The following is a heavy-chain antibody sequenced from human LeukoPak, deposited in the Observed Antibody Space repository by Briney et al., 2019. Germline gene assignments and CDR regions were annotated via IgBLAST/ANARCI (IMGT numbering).Heavy chain of an antibody. CDR2: ISAYNGYT. CDR1: GYTFTNYG. J-gene: IGHJ4*02. Sequence: ASVKVSCKTSGYTFTNYGVSWVRQDPGQGLEWMGWISAYNGYTNYAQKLQVRVTMTTDTSTSTAYMELRSLTSDDTAVYYCARVGGAVDYWGQGTLVTVSS. V-gene: IGHV1-18*01. D-gene: IGHD3-16*01. CDR3: ARVGGAVDY.